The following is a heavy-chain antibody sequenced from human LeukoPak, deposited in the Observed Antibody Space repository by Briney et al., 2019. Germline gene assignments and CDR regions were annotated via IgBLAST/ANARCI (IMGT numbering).Heavy chain of an antibody. V-gene: IGHV1-18*01. J-gene: IGHJ4*02. CDR3: ARHPIPKKYCSGGSCYDNYFDY. Sequence: GASVKVSCKASGYTFTSYGISWVRQAPGQRLEWMGWISAYNVNTNYAQKRQGRVTMTTDTSTSTAYMELRSLRSDDTAVYYCARHPIPKKYCSGGSCYDNYFDYWGQGTLVTASS. CDR1: GYTFTSYG. CDR2: ISAYNVNT. D-gene: IGHD2-15*01.